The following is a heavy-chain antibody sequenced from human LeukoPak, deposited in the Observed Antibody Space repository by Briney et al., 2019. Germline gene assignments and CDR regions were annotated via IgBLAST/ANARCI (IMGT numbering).Heavy chain of an antibody. CDR1: GYNFINYW. V-gene: IGHV5-51*01. J-gene: IGHJ4*02. D-gene: IGHD3-10*01. Sequence: GESLKISCKGSGYNFINYWIGWVRQMPGKGLEWMGIVWPGDSDTRYSPSFQGQVTISADKSINTAYLQWSSLKASDTGMYYCASPISMIRGVANWGQGTLVTVSS. CDR2: VWPGDSDT. CDR3: ASPISMIRGVAN.